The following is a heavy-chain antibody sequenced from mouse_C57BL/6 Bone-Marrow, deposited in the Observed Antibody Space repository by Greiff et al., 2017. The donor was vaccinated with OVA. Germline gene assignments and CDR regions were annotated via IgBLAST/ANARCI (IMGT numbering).Heavy chain of an antibody. V-gene: IGHV1-5*01. CDR3: TRLYGSNPWYFDV. D-gene: IGHD1-1*01. CDR2: IYPGNSDT. CDR1: GYTFTSYW. Sequence: VQLQQSGTVLARPGASVKMSCKTSGYTFTSYWMHWVKQRPGQGLEWIGAIYPGNSDTSYNQKFKGKAKLTAVTSASTAYMELSSLTNEDSAVYYGTRLYGSNPWYFDVWGTGTTVTVSS. J-gene: IGHJ1*03.